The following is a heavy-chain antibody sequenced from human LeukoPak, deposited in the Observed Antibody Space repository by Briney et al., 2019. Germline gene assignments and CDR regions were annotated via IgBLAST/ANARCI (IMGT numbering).Heavy chain of an antibody. CDR3: TLHSGGLLLY. CDR1: GYTFTGYY. D-gene: IGHD3-22*01. CDR2: INPNSGGT. Sequence: ASVKVSCKASGYTFTGYYMHWVRQAPGQGLEWMGRINPNSGGTNYAQKFQGRVTMTRDTSISTAYMELSRLRPDDTAVYYCTLHSGGLLLYWGQGTLVTVSS. J-gene: IGHJ4*02. V-gene: IGHV1-2*06.